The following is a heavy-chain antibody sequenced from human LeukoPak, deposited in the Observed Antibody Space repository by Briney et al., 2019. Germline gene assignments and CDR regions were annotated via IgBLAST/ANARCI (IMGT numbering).Heavy chain of an antibody. D-gene: IGHD3-3*01. CDR3: ARDYLEAQSVNWFDP. CDR2: INPNSGGT. Sequence: ASVKVSCKASGYTFTCYYMHWVRQAPGQGLEWMGWINPNSGGTNYAQKFQGRVTMTRDTSISTAYMELSRLRSDDTAVYYCARDYLEAQSVNWFDPWGQGTLVTVSS. CDR1: GYTFTCYY. V-gene: IGHV1-2*02. J-gene: IGHJ5*02.